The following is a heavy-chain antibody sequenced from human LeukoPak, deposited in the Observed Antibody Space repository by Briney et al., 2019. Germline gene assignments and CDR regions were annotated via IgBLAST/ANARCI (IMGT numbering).Heavy chain of an antibody. CDR1: GFTFSVYW. V-gene: IGHV3-7*01. CDR2: IKQDGSEK. J-gene: IGHJ4*02. CDR3: ARDGKGGLLDY. D-gene: IGHD1-26*01. Sequence: GGSLRLSCAASGFTFSVYWMTWVRQAPGKGLEWVANIKQDGSEKYYVDSVKGRFTISRDNAKNSLYLQINSPRAEDTAVYYCARDGKGGLLDYWGQGTLVTVSS.